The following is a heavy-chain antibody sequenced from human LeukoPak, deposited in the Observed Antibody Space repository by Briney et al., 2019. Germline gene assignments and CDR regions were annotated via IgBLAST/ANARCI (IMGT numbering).Heavy chain of an antibody. CDR2: ISGYNGYT. CDR3: ARGQTNRLLWVGELVSNINPFDY. Sequence: ASVKVSCKASGYTFTRYGISWVRQAPGQGLEWMGWISGYNGYTKYAQKVQGRVTMSTDTSTSTVYMELRSLISDDTGVYYCARGQTNRLLWVGELVSNINPFDYWGQGTLVTVSS. D-gene: IGHD3-10*01. CDR1: GYTFTRYG. V-gene: IGHV1-18*01. J-gene: IGHJ4*02.